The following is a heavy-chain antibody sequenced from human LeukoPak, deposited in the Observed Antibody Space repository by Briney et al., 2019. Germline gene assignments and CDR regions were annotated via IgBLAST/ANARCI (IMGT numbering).Heavy chain of an antibody. J-gene: IGHJ4*02. V-gene: IGHV2-5*01. Sequence: SGPTLVNPTQTLTLTCTFSEFSLSSSGVGVGWIRQPPGKALEWLALIYWNGDKRQNSSLKSRLTVTKDTSKNQVVLTLTNMDPVDTATYYCARTKPEQWLVAFDHWGQGTLVTLSS. D-gene: IGHD6-19*01. CDR1: EFSLSSSGVG. CDR2: IYWNGDK. CDR3: ARTKPEQWLVAFDH.